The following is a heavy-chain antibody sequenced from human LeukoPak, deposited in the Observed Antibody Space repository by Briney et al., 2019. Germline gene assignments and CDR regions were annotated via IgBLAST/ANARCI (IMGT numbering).Heavy chain of an antibody. CDR1: GGSISSYY. CDR3: ARVPSGNYFLHFDY. Sequence: PSETLSLTCTVSGGSISSYYWSWIRQPPGKGLEWIGYIYYSGSTNYNPSLKSRVTIPVDTSKNQFSLKLSSVTAADTAVYYCARVPSGNYFLHFDYWGQGTLVTVSS. D-gene: IGHD1-26*01. J-gene: IGHJ4*02. CDR2: IYYSGST. V-gene: IGHV4-59*01.